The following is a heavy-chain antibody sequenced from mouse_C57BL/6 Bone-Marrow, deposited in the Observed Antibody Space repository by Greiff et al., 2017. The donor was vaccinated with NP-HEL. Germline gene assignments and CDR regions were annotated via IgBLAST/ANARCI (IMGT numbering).Heavy chain of an antibody. CDR2: IDPYDSYT. Sequence: QVQLQQPGAELVKPGASVKLSCKASGYTFTSYWMQWVKQRPGQGLEWIGEIDPYDSYTNYNQKFKGKATLTVDTSSNTAYMQLSSLTSEDPAVYYCARGCGWDVDDMDDWGEGTSVTVSS. V-gene: IGHV1-50*01. J-gene: IGHJ4*01. CDR3: ARGCGWDVDDMDD. CDR1: GYTFTSYW. D-gene: IGHD4-1*01.